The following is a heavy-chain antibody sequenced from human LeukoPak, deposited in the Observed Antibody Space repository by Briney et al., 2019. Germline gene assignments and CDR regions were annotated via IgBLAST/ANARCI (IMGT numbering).Heavy chain of an antibody. V-gene: IGHV1-18*01. CDR3: ARELLDWYYMDV. J-gene: IGHJ6*03. D-gene: IGHD3/OR15-3a*01. CDR1: GGTFSSYA. Sequence: ASVKVSCKASGGTFSSYAISWVRQAPGQGLEWMGWISAYNGNTNYAQKLQGRVTMTTDTSTSTAYMELRSLRSDDTAVYYCARELLDWYYMDVWGKGTTVTISS. CDR2: ISAYNGNT.